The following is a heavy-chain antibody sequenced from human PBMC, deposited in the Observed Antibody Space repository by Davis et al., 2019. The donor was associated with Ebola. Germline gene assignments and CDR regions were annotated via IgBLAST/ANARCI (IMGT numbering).Heavy chain of an antibody. CDR1: GGTFSRYG. CDR2: ISAYNGNT. Sequence: AASVKVSCKVSGGTFSRYGITWVRQAPGQGLEWMGWISAYNGNTDFAEKFQDRVTMTTDSSSTTGYVELGSLRSDDTAVYYCARGPAGDVVVSVPFDHWGQGTLVTVSS. CDR3: ARGPAGDVVVSVPFDH. V-gene: IGHV1-18*01. D-gene: IGHD2-21*01. J-gene: IGHJ4*02.